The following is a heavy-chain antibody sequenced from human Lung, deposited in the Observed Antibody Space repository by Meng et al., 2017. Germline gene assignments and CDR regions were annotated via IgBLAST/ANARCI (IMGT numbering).Heavy chain of an antibody. V-gene: IGHV1-8*01. J-gene: IGHJ4*02. Sequence: QVQLAQSGPEEKKPGLSVKFSFKASGYTFTSYDINWVRQATGQGLEWMGWMNPNRGNTGYAQKFQGRVTMTMNTSISTAYMELSSLRSEDTAVYYCARAIFALANSDYWGQGTLVTVSS. D-gene: IGHD3-3*01. CDR2: MNPNRGNT. CDR1: GYTFTSYD. CDR3: ARAIFALANSDY.